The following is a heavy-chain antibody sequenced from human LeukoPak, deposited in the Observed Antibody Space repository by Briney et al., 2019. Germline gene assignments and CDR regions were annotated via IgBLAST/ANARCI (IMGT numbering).Heavy chain of an antibody. V-gene: IGHV4-59*08. CDR3: AGHHPRNTVDF. D-gene: IGHD2-8*02. Sequence: PSETLSLTCTVSSGSISNYYWTWIRRPPGKGLEWIAYISDIGSINYNPSLKSRVTISLDTSKNQFSLKLSSVTAADTAVYYCAGHHPRNTVDFWGQGTLVTVSS. CDR2: ISDIGSI. CDR1: SGSISNYY. J-gene: IGHJ4*02.